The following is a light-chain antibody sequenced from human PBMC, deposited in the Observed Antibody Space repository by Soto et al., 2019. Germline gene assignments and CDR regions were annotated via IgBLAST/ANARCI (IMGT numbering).Light chain of an antibody. V-gene: IGLV2-14*03. CDR1: SSDIGAYNY. J-gene: IGLJ2*01. CDR3: SSYSRSSTLV. CDR2: HVS. Sequence: QSVLTQPASISGSPGQSITISCTGTSSDIGAYNYVSWYQQHPGKAPKLIIYHVSDRPSGVSSRFSGSTSGDTASPTISGLQAEDEAEYYCSSYSRSSTLVFGGGTKLTVL.